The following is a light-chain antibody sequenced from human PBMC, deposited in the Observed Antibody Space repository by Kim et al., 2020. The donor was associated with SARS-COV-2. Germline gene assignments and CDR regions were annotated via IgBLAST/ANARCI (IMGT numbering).Light chain of an antibody. CDR3: QQYGSSPRT. Sequence: PGERATLSCRASQSVSTSYLASYKEKPGQAPRRLIYGASSRATGIPDRFSGSGSGTHFTLTVSRLEPEDFAVYYCQQYGSSPRTFGQGTKVDIK. CDR2: GAS. J-gene: IGKJ1*01. V-gene: IGKV3-20*01. CDR1: QSVSTSY.